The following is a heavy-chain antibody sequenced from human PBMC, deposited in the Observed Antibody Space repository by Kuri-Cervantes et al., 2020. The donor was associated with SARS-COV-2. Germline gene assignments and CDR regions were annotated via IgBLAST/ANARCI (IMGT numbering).Heavy chain of an antibody. CDR1: GYTFTSYN. Sequence: ASVKVSCKASGYTFTSYNMHWVRQAPGQGLKWMGIINPSDGRTRYAQKFQGGVTMTRDTSTSTVYMEWTSLRSEDTAVYYCARGGEVLWFGESFDPWGQGTLVTVSS. CDR2: INPSDGRT. D-gene: IGHD3-10*01. CDR3: ARGGEVLWFGESFDP. J-gene: IGHJ5*02. V-gene: IGHV1-46*01.